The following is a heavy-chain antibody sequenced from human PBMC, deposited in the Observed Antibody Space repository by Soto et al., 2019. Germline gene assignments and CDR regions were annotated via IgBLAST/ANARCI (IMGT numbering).Heavy chain of an antibody. V-gene: IGHV4-34*01. CDR1: GGSFSGYY. D-gene: IGHD6-13*01. Sequence: SETLSLTCAVYGGSFSGYYWSWIRQPPGKGLEWIGEINHSGSTNYNPSLKSRVTISVDTSKNQFSLKLSSVTAADTAVYYCARGRYSSSWYFDYWGQGTLVTVSA. CDR2: INHSGST. J-gene: IGHJ4*02. CDR3: ARGRYSSSWYFDY.